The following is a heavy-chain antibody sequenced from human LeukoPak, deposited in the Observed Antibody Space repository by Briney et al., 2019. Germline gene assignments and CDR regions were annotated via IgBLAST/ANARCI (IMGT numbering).Heavy chain of an antibody. J-gene: IGHJ5*02. CDR3: ARHYGP. CDR1: GVTFSSYA. D-gene: IGHD4-17*01. Sequence: GSLRLSCAASGVTFSSYAMSWVRQPPGKGLEWIGSIYSSGSTYYNPSLKSRVTISVDTSKNQFSLKLTSVTAADTAVYYCARHYGPWGQGTLVTVSS. CDR2: IYSSGST. V-gene: IGHV4-39*01.